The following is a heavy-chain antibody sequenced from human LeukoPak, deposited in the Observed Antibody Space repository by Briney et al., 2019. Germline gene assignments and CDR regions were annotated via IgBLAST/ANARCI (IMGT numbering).Heavy chain of an antibody. CDR1: GGSISSSSYY. CDR3: AGTYKYSYYYYIDV. D-gene: IGHD1-14*01. J-gene: IGHJ6*03. CDR2: IYYSGST. V-gene: IGHV4-39*07. Sequence: SETLSLTCTVSGGSISSSSYYWVWIRQPPGKGLEWIGSIYYSGSTYYNPSLKSRVTISVDTSKNQFSLKLSSVTAADTAVYYCAGTYKYSYYYYIDVWGKGTTVTISS.